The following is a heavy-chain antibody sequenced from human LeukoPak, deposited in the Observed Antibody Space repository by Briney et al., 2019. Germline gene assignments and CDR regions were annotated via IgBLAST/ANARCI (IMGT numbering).Heavy chain of an antibody. Sequence: SGGSLRLSCAASGFTFSSYSMNWVRQAPGKGLEWVSSISSSSSYIYYADSVKGRFTISRDNSKNTLYLQMNSLRADDTAVYYCARFTHSGIAAAGTPEGAFDIWGQGTMVTVSS. CDR2: ISSSSSYI. V-gene: IGHV3-21*01. J-gene: IGHJ3*02. CDR1: GFTFSSYS. D-gene: IGHD6-13*01. CDR3: ARFTHSGIAAAGTPEGAFDI.